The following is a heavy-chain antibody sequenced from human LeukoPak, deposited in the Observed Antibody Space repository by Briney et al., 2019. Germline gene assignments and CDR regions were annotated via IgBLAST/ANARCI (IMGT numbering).Heavy chain of an antibody. CDR2: INHSGST. Sequence: SETLSLTCAVYGGSFSGYYWSWIRQPPGKGLEWIGEINHSGSTNYNPSLKSRVTISVDTSKNQFSLKLSSVTAADTAVYHCARLGLPYYDFWSGTGGYYMDVWGKGTTVTVSS. CDR3: ARLGLPYYDFWSGTGGYYMDV. V-gene: IGHV4-34*01. CDR1: GGSFSGYY. D-gene: IGHD3-3*01. J-gene: IGHJ6*03.